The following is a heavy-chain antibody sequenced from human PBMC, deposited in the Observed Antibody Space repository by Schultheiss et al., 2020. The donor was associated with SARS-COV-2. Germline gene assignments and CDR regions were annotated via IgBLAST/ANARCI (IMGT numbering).Heavy chain of an antibody. CDR3: ARDIGYCTNGVCYNTLSQDIDY. Sequence: GGSLRLSCAVSGFSFTNAWMNWVRQAPGKGLEWVSYSSSSSSTIYYADSVKGRFTISRDNAKNSLYLQMNSLRAEDTAVYYCARDIGYCTNGVCYNTLSQDIDYWGQGTLVTVSS. V-gene: IGHV3-48*04. J-gene: IGHJ4*02. CDR1: GFSFTNAW. CDR2: SSSSSSTI. D-gene: IGHD2-8*01.